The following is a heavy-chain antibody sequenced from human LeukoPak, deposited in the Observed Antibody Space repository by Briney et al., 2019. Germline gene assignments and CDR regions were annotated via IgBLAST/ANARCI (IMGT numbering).Heavy chain of an antibody. Sequence: GGSLRLSCAASGFTFSSYSMNWVRQAPGKGLEWVSSISSSSSYIYYADSVKGRFTISRDNAKNSLYLQMNSLRAEDTAVYYCARWSWNDDVPDYWGQGTLVTVSS. CDR1: GFTFSSYS. CDR2: ISSSSSYI. V-gene: IGHV3-21*01. D-gene: IGHD1-1*01. CDR3: ARWSWNDDVPDY. J-gene: IGHJ4*02.